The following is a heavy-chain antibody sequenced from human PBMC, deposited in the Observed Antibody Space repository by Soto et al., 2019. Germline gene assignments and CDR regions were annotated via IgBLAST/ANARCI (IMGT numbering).Heavy chain of an antibody. V-gene: IGHV3-33*01. CDR1: GFTFKNYG. CDR3: ARLGLGSASWYVDY. Sequence: QVQLVESGGGVVQPGRSLRLSCEGSGFTFKNYGMHWVRQAPGKGLEWVAVIWYDGSKKYFADSVKGRFSISRDNSKFTVYLEMNILRCEDTALYYCARLGLGSASWYVDYWGQGTLVTVCS. J-gene: IGHJ4*02. D-gene: IGHD2-2*01. CDR2: IWYDGSKK.